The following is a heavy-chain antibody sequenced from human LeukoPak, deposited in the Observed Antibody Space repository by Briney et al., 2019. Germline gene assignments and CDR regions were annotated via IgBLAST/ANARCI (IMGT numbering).Heavy chain of an antibody. V-gene: IGHV4-31*03. CDR1: GGSISSGGYY. CDR3: ARVDYVWGSYPYYFDC. J-gene: IGHJ4*02. CDR2: IYYSGST. Sequence: SETLSLTCTVSGGSISSGGYYWSWIRQHPGKGLEWIGYIYYSGSTYYNPSLKSRVTISVDTSKNQFSLKLSSVTAADTVVYYCARVDYVWGSYPYYFDCWGQGTLVTVSS. D-gene: IGHD3-16*01.